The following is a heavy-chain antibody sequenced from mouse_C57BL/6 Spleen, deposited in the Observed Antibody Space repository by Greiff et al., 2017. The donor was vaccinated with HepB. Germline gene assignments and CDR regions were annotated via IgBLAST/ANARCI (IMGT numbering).Heavy chain of an antibody. Sequence: DVHLVESGGGLVKPGGSLKLSCAASGFTFSSYTMSWVRQTPEKRLEWVATISGGGGNTYYPDSVKGRFTISRDNAKNTLYLQMSSLRSEDTALYYCARNWADWYFDVWGTGTTVTVSS. CDR3: ARNWADWYFDV. D-gene: IGHD4-1*01. V-gene: IGHV5-9*01. CDR2: ISGGGGNT. CDR1: GFTFSSYT. J-gene: IGHJ1*03.